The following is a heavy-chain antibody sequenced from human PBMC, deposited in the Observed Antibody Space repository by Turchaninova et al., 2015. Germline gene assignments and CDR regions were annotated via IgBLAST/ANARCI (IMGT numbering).Heavy chain of an antibody. Sequence: QVQLQESGPGLVKPSETLSPTRPASGYSLRSDYYWGGLRQPPGKGLEWSGNIYHSGSTYYNPSLKSRVTISVDTSKNQFSLKLSSVTAADTAVYYCVRRAGGSSWVDIWGQGTMVTVSS. J-gene: IGHJ3*02. V-gene: IGHV4-38-2*01. CDR1: GYSLRSDYY. D-gene: IGHD6-13*01. CDR2: IYHSGST. CDR3: VRRAGGSSWVDI.